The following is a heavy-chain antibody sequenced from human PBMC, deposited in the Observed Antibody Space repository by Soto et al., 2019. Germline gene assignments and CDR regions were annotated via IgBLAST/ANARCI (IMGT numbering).Heavy chain of an antibody. D-gene: IGHD6-19*01. CDR3: ARGPAPRIAVAMY. V-gene: IGHV4-31*03. J-gene: IGHJ4*02. CDR2: IYYSGST. Sequence: SETLSLTCTVSGGSISSGGYYWSWIRQHPGKGLEWIGYIYYSGSTYYNPSLKSRVTISVDTSKNQFSLKLSSVTAADTAVYYCARGPAPRIAVAMYWGQGTLVTVSS. CDR1: GGSISSGGYY.